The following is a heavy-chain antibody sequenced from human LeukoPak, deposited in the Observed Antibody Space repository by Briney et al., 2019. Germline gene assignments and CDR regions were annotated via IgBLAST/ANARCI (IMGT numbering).Heavy chain of an antibody. Sequence: SETLSLTCTVSGGSISSHYWSWIRQPPGKGLEWIGYIYYSGSTNYNPSLKSRVTISVDTSKNQFSLKLSSVTAADTAVYYCARGLGAYYDFWSGYSTGYYFDYWGQGTLVTVSS. CDR2: IYYSGST. V-gene: IGHV4-59*11. CDR1: GGSISSHY. CDR3: ARGLGAYYDFWSGYSTGYYFDY. D-gene: IGHD3-3*01. J-gene: IGHJ4*02.